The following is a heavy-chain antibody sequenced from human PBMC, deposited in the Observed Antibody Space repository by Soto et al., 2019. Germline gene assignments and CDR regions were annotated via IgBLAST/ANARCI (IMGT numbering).Heavy chain of an antibody. CDR1: GGTFSSYT. CDR2: IIPILGIA. D-gene: IGHD2-2*01. CDR3: ARDIPYCSSTSGHYYYGMDV. J-gene: IGHJ6*02. V-gene: IGHV1-69*08. Sequence: QVQLVQSGAEVKKPGSSVKVSCKASGGTFSSYTISWVRQAPGQGLEWMGRIIPILGIANYAQKFQGRVTITADKSTSTAYMELSSLRSEDTAVYYCARDIPYCSSTSGHYYYGMDVWGQGTTVTVSS.